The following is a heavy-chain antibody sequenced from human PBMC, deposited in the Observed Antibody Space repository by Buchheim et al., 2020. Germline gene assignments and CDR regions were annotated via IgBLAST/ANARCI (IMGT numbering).Heavy chain of an antibody. Sequence: QVQLVQSGAEVKKPGASVKVSCKASGYTFTSYDINWVRQATGQGLEWMGWMNPNSGNTGYAQKFQGRVTMTRTTPISPASMELSSLRSEDTAVYYCARGRRGRGGYSYGINRSWFDPWGQGTL. CDR3: ARGRRGRGGYSYGINRSWFDP. CDR2: MNPNSGNT. CDR1: GYTFTSYD. D-gene: IGHD5-18*01. J-gene: IGHJ5*02. V-gene: IGHV1-8*01.